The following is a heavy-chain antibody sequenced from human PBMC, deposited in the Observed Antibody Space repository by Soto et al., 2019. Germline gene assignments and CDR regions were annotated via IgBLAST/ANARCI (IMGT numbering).Heavy chain of an antibody. CDR3: ARGASGSGWYGNWFDP. J-gene: IGHJ5*02. CDR2: ISSSSSTI. Sequence: GGSLRLSCAASGFTFSSYSMNWVRQAPGKGLEWVSYISSSSSTIYYADSVKGRFTISRDNAKNSLYLQMNSLRDEDTAVYYCARGASGSGWYGNWFDPWGQGTLVTVSS. V-gene: IGHV3-48*02. D-gene: IGHD6-19*01. CDR1: GFTFSSYS.